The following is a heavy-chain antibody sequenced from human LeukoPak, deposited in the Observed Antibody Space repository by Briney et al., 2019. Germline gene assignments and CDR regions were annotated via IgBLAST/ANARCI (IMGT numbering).Heavy chain of an antibody. J-gene: IGHJ4*02. CDR2: ISYDGSNK. CDR1: GFTFSSYA. CDR3: ARDPKPRPIGTLFDC. D-gene: IGHD1-14*01. V-gene: IGHV3-30*04. Sequence: PGRSLRLSCAASGFTFSSYAMHWVRQAPGKGLEWVAVISYDGSNKYYADSVKGRFTISRDNSKNTLYLQMNSLRAEDTAVYYCARDPKPRPIGTLFDCWGQGTLVTVSS.